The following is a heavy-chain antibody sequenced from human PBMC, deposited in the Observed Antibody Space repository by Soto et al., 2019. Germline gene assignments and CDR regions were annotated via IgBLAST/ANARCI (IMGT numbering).Heavy chain of an antibody. Sequence: PGGSLRLSCAASGFTFSSYSMNWVRQAPGKGLEWVSYISSSSSTIYYADSVKGRFTISRDNAKNSLYLQMNSLRDEDTAVYYCASWGVVIGTGYYGMDVWGQGTTVTVSS. V-gene: IGHV3-48*02. CDR1: GFTFSSYS. CDR3: ASWGVVIGTGYYGMDV. CDR2: ISSSSSTI. D-gene: IGHD3-3*01. J-gene: IGHJ6*02.